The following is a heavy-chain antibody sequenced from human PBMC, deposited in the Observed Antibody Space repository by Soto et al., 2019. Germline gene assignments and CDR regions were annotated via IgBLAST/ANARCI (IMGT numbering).Heavy chain of an antibody. CDR2: IIPIFGTA. Sequence: SVKVYCKTSGDTYSRYAIGWVRKDNGQGLEWMGGIIPIFGTANYAQKFQGRVTITADESTSTAYMELGSLRSEDTAVYYCAREGKYYDFWSGLGINYYGMDVWGQGTTVTVSS. D-gene: IGHD3-3*01. CDR1: GDTYSRYA. V-gene: IGHV1-69*13. CDR3: AREGKYYDFWSGLGINYYGMDV. J-gene: IGHJ6*02.